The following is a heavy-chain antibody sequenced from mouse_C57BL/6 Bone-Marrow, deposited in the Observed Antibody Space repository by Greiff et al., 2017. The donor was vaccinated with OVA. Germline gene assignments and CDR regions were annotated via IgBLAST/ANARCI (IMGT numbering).Heavy chain of an antibody. CDR3: ARHSNHFDY. Sequence: EVKLMESGGGLVQPGGSLKLSCAASGFTFSDYGMAWVRQAPRKGPEWVAFISNLAYSIYYADTVTGRFTFSRENAENTLYMGMSSLRSEDTAMYYCARHSNHFDYWGQGTTLTVAS. CDR2: ISNLAYSI. D-gene: IGHD2-5*01. J-gene: IGHJ2*01. V-gene: IGHV5-15*01. CDR1: GFTFSDYG.